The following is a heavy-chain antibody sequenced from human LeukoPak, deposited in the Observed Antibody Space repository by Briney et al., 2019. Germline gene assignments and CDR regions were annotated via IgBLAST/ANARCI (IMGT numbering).Heavy chain of an antibody. V-gene: IGHV4-39*07. Sequence: PSETLSLTCTVSGGSISSSSYYWGWIRQPPGKGLEWIGSIYYSGSTYYNPSLKSRVTISVDTSKNQFSLKLSSVTAADTAVYYCAPLASLVVVAAAFPPWGQGTLVTVSS. J-gene: IGHJ4*02. CDR1: GGSISSSSYY. CDR2: IYYSGST. CDR3: APLASLVVVAAAFPP. D-gene: IGHD2-15*01.